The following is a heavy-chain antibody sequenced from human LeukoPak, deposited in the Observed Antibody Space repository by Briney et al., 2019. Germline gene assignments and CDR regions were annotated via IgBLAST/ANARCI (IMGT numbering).Heavy chain of an antibody. CDR3: TRRVSGGNSGD. Sequence: PGRSLRLSCTPSGFIFGDYVMNWVRQAPGKGLEWVGLIRSKAYGGTTDYAASVKGRSNISRDDSKSIAYLQMNSLKTEDTAVYYCTRRVSGGNSGDWGQGTLVSV. CDR2: IRSKAYGGTT. J-gene: IGHJ4*02. CDR1: GFIFGDYV. D-gene: IGHD4-23*01. V-gene: IGHV3-49*04.